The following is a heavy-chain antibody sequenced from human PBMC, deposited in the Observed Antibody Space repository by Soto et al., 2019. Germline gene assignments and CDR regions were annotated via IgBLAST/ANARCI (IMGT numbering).Heavy chain of an antibody. J-gene: IGHJ5*02. Sequence: QVQLVQSGAEVKKPGSSVKVSCKASGGTFSSYAISWVRQAPGQGLEWMGGIIPIFGTANYAQKFQGRVTITADESTRTAYMELSSLRSEDTAVYYCAAYYYDSSGYYPYNWFDPWGQGTLVTVSS. D-gene: IGHD3-22*01. CDR3: AAYYYDSSGYYPYNWFDP. V-gene: IGHV1-69*01. CDR2: IIPIFGTA. CDR1: GGTFSSYA.